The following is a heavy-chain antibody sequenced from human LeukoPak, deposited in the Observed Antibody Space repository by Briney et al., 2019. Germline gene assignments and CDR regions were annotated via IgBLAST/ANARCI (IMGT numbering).Heavy chain of an antibody. D-gene: IGHD7-27*01. Sequence: SETLSLTCTVSGDFMSSTRTNYYWSWIRQPPGKGLEWIGYMSHSGATNNDFNPSLKSRVTLSVDTSKRQLSLKLSSVAAADTAIYYCARDYWGSLDYWGQGILVTVSS. CDR3: ARDYWGSLDY. J-gene: IGHJ4*02. CDR1: GDFMSSTRTNYY. V-gene: IGHV4-61*01. CDR2: MSHSGAT.